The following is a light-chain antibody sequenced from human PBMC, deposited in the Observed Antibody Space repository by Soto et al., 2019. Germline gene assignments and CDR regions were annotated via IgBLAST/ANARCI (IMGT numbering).Light chain of an antibody. Sequence: QSALTQPASVSGSPGQSITIACTGTRSDVGSYNLVSWYQQNPGKAPKLMIHEVSKRPSGVSNRFSGSKYGKTASLTISGLQAGDEADYYCCSYAGDSLWVFGTGTKVTVL. V-gene: IGLV2-23*02. CDR3: CSYAGDSLWV. J-gene: IGLJ1*01. CDR2: EVS. CDR1: RSDVGSYNL.